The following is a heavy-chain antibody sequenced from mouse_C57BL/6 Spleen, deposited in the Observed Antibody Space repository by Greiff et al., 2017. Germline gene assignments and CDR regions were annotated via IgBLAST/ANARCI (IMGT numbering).Heavy chain of an antibody. CDR2: IDPENGDT. J-gene: IGHJ2*01. CDR1: GFNIKDDY. D-gene: IGHD1-1*01. V-gene: IGHV14-4*01. CDR3: AIYYYGSPYFDY. Sequence: VQLQQSGAELVRPGASVKLSCTASGFNIKDDYMHWVKQRPEQGLEWIGWIDPENGDTEYASKFQGKATITADTSSNTAYLQLSSLTSEDTAVYYCAIYYYGSPYFDYWGQGTTLTVSS.